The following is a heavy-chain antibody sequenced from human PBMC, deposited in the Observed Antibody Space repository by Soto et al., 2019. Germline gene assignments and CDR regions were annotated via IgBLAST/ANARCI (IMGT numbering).Heavy chain of an antibody. V-gene: IGHV1-18*01. CDR1: GYTFTSYG. CDR3: ARVSGLGGIYYYYYGMDV. Sequence: ASVKVSCKASGYTFTSYGISWVRQAPGQGLEWMGWISAYNGNTNYAQKLQGRVTMTTDTSTSTAYMELRSLRSDDTAVYYCARVSGLGGIYYYYYGMDVWGQGTTVTVSS. J-gene: IGHJ6*02. CDR2: ISAYNGNT. D-gene: IGHD3-22*01.